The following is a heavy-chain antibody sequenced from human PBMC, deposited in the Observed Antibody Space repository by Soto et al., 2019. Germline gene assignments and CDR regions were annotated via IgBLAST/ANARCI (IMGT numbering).Heavy chain of an antibody. V-gene: IGHV3-23*01. J-gene: IGHJ4*02. D-gene: IGHD3-10*01. Sequence: EVQLLESGGGLVQPGGSLRLSCAASGFTFSSFALSWVRQAPGKGLEWVSAIDGTGDTIYYADSVKGRFTISRDNSKNTLYLQMHSLRAEDTAVYYCANPSLDPGPARGYWGQGTLVTVSS. CDR1: GFTFSSFA. CDR3: ANPSLDPGPARGY. CDR2: IDGTGDTI.